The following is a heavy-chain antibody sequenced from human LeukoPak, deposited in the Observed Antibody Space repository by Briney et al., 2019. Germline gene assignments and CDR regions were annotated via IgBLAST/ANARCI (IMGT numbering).Heavy chain of an antibody. CDR1: GFTFDDYV. V-gene: IGHV3-43*01. Sequence: GGSLRLSCAASGFTFDDYVMHWVRQAPGKGLEWVALISWEGQTTYYADSVRGRFTISRDNSKNSLYLQMNSLRTEDTAFYYCTRDTDYGSATNYFDSWGQGTLVSVSS. CDR2: ISWEGQTT. CDR3: TRDTDYGSATNYFDS. D-gene: IGHD3-10*01. J-gene: IGHJ4*02.